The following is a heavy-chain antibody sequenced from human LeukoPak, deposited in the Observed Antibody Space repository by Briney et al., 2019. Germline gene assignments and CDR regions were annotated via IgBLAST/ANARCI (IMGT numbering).Heavy chain of an antibody. CDR3: ARAGGYSSSPANY. Sequence: ASVKVSCKASGYTFTGYYMHWVRQAPGQGLEWMGWINPNSGGTNYAQKFQGRVTMTRDTSIGTAYMELSRLRSDDTAVYYCARAGGYSSSPANYWGQGTLVTVSS. CDR1: GYTFTGYY. D-gene: IGHD6-13*01. CDR2: INPNSGGT. V-gene: IGHV1-2*02. J-gene: IGHJ4*02.